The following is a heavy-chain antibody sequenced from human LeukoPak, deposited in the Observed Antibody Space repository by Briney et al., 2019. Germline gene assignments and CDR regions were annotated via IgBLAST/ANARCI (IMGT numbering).Heavy chain of an antibody. CDR2: IYYSGST. Sequence: SETLSLTCTVSGDSRSSSSYYWGWIRQPPGEGLEWIGSIYYSGSTYYNPSLKSRVTISVDTSKNQFSLKLNSVTAADTAVYYCARQGGTAMARFDYWGQGTLVTVSS. D-gene: IGHD5-18*01. J-gene: IGHJ4*02. CDR1: GDSRSSSSYY. CDR3: ARQGGTAMARFDY. V-gene: IGHV4-39*01.